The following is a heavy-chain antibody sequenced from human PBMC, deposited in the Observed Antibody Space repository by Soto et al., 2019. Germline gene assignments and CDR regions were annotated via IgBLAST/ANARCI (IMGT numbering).Heavy chain of an antibody. CDR3: AKYRGPSYSYYCMDG. CDR2: ISGSGRTT. CDR1: GFTFGTYA. D-gene: IGHD3-16*01. J-gene: IGHJ6*03. Sequence: EVQLLESGGGLVQPGGSLRLSCAASGFTFGTYAMKWLRQAPGRGLECVSFISGSGRTTYYADSVKGRFTVSRDNSKNTMYLQMNSLRADDTALYYCAKYRGPSYSYYCMDGWGKGTTGTVAS. V-gene: IGHV3-23*01.